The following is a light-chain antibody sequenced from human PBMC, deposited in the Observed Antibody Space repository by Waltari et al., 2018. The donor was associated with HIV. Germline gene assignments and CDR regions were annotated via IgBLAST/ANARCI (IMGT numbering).Light chain of an antibody. J-gene: IGLJ7*01. V-gene: IGLV1-47*01. CDR2: RNK. CDR1: SSNIGSNY. CDR3: AAWDDSLSGAV. Sequence: QSVLTQPPSASGTPGQRVTIPCSGSSSNIGSNYVYWYQQRPGTAPKPLIYRNKLRPAGVPDRFSGAKSGTSASLAISGLRSEDEADYYWAAWDDSLSGAVFGGGTQLTVL.